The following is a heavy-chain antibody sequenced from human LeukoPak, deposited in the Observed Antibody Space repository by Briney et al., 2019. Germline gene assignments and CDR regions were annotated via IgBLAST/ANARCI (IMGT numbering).Heavy chain of an antibody. CDR2: IYYSGST. Sequence: PSETLSLTCTVSGGSISSYYWSLIRQPPGKGLEWIGYIYYSGSTNYNPSLKSRVTISVDTSKNQFSLKLSSVTAADTAVYYCARVRFEQSYYFDYWGQGTLVTVSS. CDR3: ARVRFEQSYYFDY. J-gene: IGHJ4*02. V-gene: IGHV4-59*01. D-gene: IGHD3-3*01. CDR1: GGSISSYY.